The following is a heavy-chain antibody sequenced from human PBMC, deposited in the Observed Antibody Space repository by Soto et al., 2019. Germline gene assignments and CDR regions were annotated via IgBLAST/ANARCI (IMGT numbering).Heavy chain of an antibody. J-gene: IGHJ6*02. CDR2: ISPIFGTA. D-gene: IGHD2-15*01. CDR1: GGTFSSYA. CDR3: ARGSVVVVAAIRDYYYGMDV. Sequence: QVQLVQSGAEVKKPGSSVKVSCKASGGTFSSYAISWVRQAPGQGLEWMGGISPIFGTANYAQKFQGRVTITADESTGTAYMELSSLRSEDTAVYYCARGSVVVVAAIRDYYYGMDVWGQGTTVTVSS. V-gene: IGHV1-69*01.